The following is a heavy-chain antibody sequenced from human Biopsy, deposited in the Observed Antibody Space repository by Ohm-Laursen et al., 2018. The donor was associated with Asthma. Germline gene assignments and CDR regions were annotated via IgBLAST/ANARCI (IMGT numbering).Heavy chain of an antibody. CDR2: IMTVFGTT. CDR1: GGTFSNFA. CDR3: ARCQVGYSSGWSLLLKKIYYSGMDV. V-gene: IGHV1-69*13. Sequence: ASVKVSCKVPGGTFSNFAISWVRQAPGQGLEWLGGIMTVFGTTNYAQKFQGRATITADESTSTAYMEVTSLRSEDPAIYYCARCQVGYSSGWSLLLKKIYYSGMDVWGQGTAVTVSS. J-gene: IGHJ6*02. D-gene: IGHD6-19*01.